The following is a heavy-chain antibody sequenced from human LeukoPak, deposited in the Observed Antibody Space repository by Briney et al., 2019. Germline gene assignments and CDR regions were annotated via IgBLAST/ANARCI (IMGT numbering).Heavy chain of an antibody. CDR3: ARVTYGSGTYGAFDY. CDR2: ISGSGDNT. V-gene: IGHV3-23*01. CDR1: GFTFSSHG. D-gene: IGHD3-10*01. Sequence: GGSLRLFRAASGFTFSSHGMSWVRLEAGRWLEWVSTISGSGDNTCYAYSVKGRFTISRDNSKNTQYLQMNSLRAEDTAVYYCARVTYGSGTYGAFDYWGQGTLVTASS. J-gene: IGHJ4*02.